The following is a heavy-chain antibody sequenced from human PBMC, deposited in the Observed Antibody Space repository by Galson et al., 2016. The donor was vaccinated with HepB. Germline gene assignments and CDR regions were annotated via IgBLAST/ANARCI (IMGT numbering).Heavy chain of an antibody. J-gene: IGHJ4*02. Sequence: SLRLSCAVSRFSFSLYAMHWVRQAPGKGLEWVAVIWYNGTNEHYADSVKGRFTISRDNSRNTLYLQMNNLRAEDTAVYYCAADSNCNYWGQGTLVTVSS. V-gene: IGHV3-33*01. CDR1: RFSFSLYA. CDR2: IWYNGTNE. CDR3: AADSNCNY. D-gene: IGHD2-21*01.